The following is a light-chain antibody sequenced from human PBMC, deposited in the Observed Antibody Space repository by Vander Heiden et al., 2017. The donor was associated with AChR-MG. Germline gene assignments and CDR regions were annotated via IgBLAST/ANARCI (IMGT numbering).Light chain of an antibody. CDR3: CSYAGSSTPWV. CDR2: EGS. CDR1: SSDVGSYNL. V-gene: IGLV2-23*01. Sequence: QSALTPPASVSGSPGQSITLSCTGTSSDVGSYNLVSWYQQHPGKAPKLMSYEGSKRPSGVSNRFSGSKSGNTASLTISGRQAEDEADYYCCSYAGSSTPWVFGGGTKLTVL. J-gene: IGLJ3*02.